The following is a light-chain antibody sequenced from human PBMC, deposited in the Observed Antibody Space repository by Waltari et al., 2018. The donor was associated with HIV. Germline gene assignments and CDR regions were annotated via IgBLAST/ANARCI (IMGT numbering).Light chain of an antibody. V-gene: IGLV3-25*03. CDR2: KDN. Sequence: SYELTQPPSVSASPGQTARITCSGDALPKQYVYWYQQRPGPAPVLVIYKDNERPSGILERFSGSSSGTTVTLTISGVQAEDEADYYFQSVESSGSRVFGGGTKLTVL. CDR3: QSVESSGSRV. CDR1: ALPKQY. J-gene: IGLJ3*02.